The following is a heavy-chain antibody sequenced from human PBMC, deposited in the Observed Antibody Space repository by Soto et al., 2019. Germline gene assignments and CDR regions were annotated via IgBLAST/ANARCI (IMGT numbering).Heavy chain of an antibody. Sequence: PSETLSLTCTVPGGSISSYYWSWIRQPPGKGLEWIGYIYYSGSTNYNPSLKSRVTISVDTSKNQFSLKLSSVTAADTAVYYCARAHYYDSSGYYYFFDYWGQGTLVTVSS. CDR3: ARAHYYDSSGYYYFFDY. CDR2: IYYSGST. J-gene: IGHJ4*02. V-gene: IGHV4-59*01. CDR1: GGSISSYY. D-gene: IGHD3-22*01.